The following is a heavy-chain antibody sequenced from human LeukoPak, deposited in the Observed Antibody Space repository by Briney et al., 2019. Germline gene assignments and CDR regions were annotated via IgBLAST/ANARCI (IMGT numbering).Heavy chain of an antibody. CDR3: TTESDSSGYYVDY. J-gene: IGHJ4*02. D-gene: IGHD3-22*01. CDR1: GFTFSSYA. V-gene: IGHV3-15*01. Sequence: PGGSLRLSCAASGFTFSSYAMHWVRQAPGKGLEWVGRIKSKTDGGTTDYAAPVKGRFTISRDDSKNTLYLQMNSLKTEDTAVYYCTTESDSSGYYVDYWGRGTLVTVSS. CDR2: IKSKTDGGTT.